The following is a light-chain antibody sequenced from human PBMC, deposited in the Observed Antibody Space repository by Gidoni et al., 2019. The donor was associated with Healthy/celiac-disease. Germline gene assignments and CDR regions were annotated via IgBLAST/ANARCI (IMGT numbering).Light chain of an antibody. Sequence: EIVMTQSPATLSVSPGGSATLSGRARHSVSSNLAWYQQKPGQAPRLLSYGAPTRATGIPARFRGSGSGTEFTLTISSPQSEDFAVYYFQLYNNWPPVTFGGGTKVEIK. V-gene: IGKV3-15*01. CDR3: QLYNNWPPVT. J-gene: IGKJ4*01. CDR2: GAP. CDR1: HSVSSN.